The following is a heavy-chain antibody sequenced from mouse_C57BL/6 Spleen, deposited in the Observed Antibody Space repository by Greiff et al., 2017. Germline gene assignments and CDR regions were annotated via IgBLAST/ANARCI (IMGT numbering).Heavy chain of an antibody. J-gene: IGHJ2*01. V-gene: IGHV7-3*01. Sequence: EVMLVESGGGLVQPGGSLSLSCAASGFTFTDYYMSWVRQPPGKALEWLGFIRNKANGYTTEYSASVKGRFTISRDNSQSILYLQMNALRAEDSATYYCARSYGSSHFDCWGQGTTLTVSS. D-gene: IGHD1-1*01. CDR1: GFTFTDYY. CDR2: IRNKANGYTT. CDR3: ARSYGSSHFDC.